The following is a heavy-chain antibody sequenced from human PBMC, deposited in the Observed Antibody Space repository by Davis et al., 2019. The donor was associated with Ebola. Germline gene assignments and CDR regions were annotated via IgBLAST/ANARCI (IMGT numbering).Heavy chain of an antibody. D-gene: IGHD3-3*01. CDR1: KFTFSRYA. J-gene: IGHJ3*01. CDR3: ARITVGPEMKYYDFWSGQLHDAFDL. Sequence: GESLKISCAATKFTFSRYAMSWVRQAPGKGPEWVSAISGTGGGTYYADSVKGRFTISRANSKDTLYLQMNSLRAEDTAVYYCARITVGPEMKYYDFWSGQLHDAFDLWGQGTMVTVSS. CDR2: ISGTGGGT. V-gene: IGHV3-23*01.